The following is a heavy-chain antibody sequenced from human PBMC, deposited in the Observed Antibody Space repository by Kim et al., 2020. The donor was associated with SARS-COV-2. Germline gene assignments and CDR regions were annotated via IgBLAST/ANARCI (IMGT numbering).Heavy chain of an antibody. CDR3: VRAVVTLYRLDY. V-gene: IGHV3-33*01. CDR2: IWYDGSNK. J-gene: IGHJ4*02. D-gene: IGHD2-21*02. Sequence: GGSLRLSCAASGFAFSTFGMHWVRQAPGKGLEWVALIWYDGSNKYYADSVKGRFTISRDNSKNTLYLQMDSLRAEDTAVYYCVRAVVTLYRLDYWGQGTL. CDR1: GFAFSTFG.